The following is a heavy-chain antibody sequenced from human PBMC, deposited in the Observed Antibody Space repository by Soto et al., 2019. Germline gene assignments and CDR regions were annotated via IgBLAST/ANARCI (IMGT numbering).Heavy chain of an antibody. V-gene: IGHV5-51*01. Sequence: ESXKSSCRVVGYSFTSYWIGCVRQMPGKGLEWMGIIYPGDSDTRYSPSFQGQVTISADKSISTVYLQWSSLKASDTAMYYCARGYCNTNICDPWFDPWGQGTLVTVSS. CDR1: GYSFTSYW. CDR2: IYPGDSDT. J-gene: IGHJ5*02. CDR3: ARGYCNTNICDPWFDP. D-gene: IGHD2-15*01.